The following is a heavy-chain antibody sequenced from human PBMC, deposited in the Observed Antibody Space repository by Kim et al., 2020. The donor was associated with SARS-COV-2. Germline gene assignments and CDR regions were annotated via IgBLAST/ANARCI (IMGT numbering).Heavy chain of an antibody. Sequence: GGSRRLSCAVSGCTFSSYSMNGVRQAPGKGLEWVAYISSSSSTIYYADSVKGGFTISRDNAKKSLYLQMNSLRAEDTAVYYGAIRGGSEYRGQGTLVTV. J-gene: IGHJ4*02. V-gene: IGHV3-48*01. CDR1: GCTFSSYS. D-gene: IGHD3-16*01. CDR2: ISSSSSTI. CDR3: AIRGGSEY.